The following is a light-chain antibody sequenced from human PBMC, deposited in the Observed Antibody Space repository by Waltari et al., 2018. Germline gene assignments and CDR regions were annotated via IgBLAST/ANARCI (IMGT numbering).Light chain of an antibody. V-gene: IGKV3-20*01. CDR1: QSSRNS. CDR2: GAS. Sequence: VLTQSPGTLSLSPGESATLSCRASQSSRNSLAWYQQKPGQPPRLLIVGASTRSIGIPDRFSGSGSGTDFTLTINRVEPEDFAVYYCQQYGSTLSWTFGQGTKLEIK. J-gene: IGKJ1*01. CDR3: QQYGSTLSWT.